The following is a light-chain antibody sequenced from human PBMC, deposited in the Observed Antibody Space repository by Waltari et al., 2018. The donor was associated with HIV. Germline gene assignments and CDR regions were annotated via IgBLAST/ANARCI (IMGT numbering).Light chain of an antibody. CDR3: SSYTSSSTLDVV. V-gene: IGLV2-14*01. J-gene: IGLJ2*01. CDR1: SSDVGGYNY. Sequence: QSALTQPASVSGSPGPSITISCPGTSSDVGGYNYVPWSQQHPGTAPKLMIYEVSNRPSGVSNRFSGSKSGNTASLTISGLQAEDEADYYCSSYTSSSTLDVVFGGGTKLTVL. CDR2: EVS.